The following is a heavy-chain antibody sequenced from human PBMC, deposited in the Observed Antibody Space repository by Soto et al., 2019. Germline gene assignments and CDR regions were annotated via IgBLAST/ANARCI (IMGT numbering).Heavy chain of an antibody. V-gene: IGHV3-30*18. Sequence: TGGSLRLSCAASGFTFSSYEKHWVRQTPGKALEWAAVISYDGSNKYYADSVKGLFTISRDNSKNTLYLQMNSLRAEDTAVYYCAKEVYDYVWGSFDFDYWGQGTLVTVSS. CDR1: GFTFSSYE. CDR3: AKEVYDYVWGSFDFDY. D-gene: IGHD3-16*01. J-gene: IGHJ4*02. CDR2: ISYDGSNK.